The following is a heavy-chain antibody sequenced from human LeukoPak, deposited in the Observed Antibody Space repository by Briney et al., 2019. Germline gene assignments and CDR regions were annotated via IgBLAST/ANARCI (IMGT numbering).Heavy chain of an antibody. J-gene: IGHJ5*02. CDR3: ARGKPRGYSNPNWFDP. Sequence: SETLSLTCAVYGGSFSGYYWSWIRQPPGKGLEWIGEINHSGSTNYNPSLKSRVTISVDTSKNQFSLKLSSVTAADTAVYYCARGKPRGYSNPNWFDPWAQETLVTVSS. D-gene: IGHD5-18*01. CDR1: GGSFSGYY. CDR2: INHSGST. V-gene: IGHV4-34*01.